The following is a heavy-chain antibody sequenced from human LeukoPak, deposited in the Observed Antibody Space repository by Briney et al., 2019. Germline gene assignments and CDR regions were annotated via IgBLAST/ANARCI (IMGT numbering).Heavy chain of an antibody. CDR1: CYAFTYYW. CDR2: IYPGDSDT. V-gene: IGHV5-51*01. CDR3: ARYDSNVDRPLGIDY. Sequence: GQPLQISCKAYCYAFTYYWIGWVRQMPAKGREWMGVIYPGDSDTRYSPSFQGQVTTSADMSISTAYLQWSSLKASDTAMYFCARYDSNVDRPLGIDYWGQGTPVTVSS. D-gene: IGHD3-22*01. J-gene: IGHJ4*02.